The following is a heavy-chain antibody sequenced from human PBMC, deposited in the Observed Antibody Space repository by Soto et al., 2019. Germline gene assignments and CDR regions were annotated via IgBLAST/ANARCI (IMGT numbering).Heavy chain of an antibody. J-gene: IGHJ6*02. CDR1: GFTFSSYG. V-gene: IGHV3-33*01. Sequence: GGSLRLSCAASGFTFSSYGMHWVRQAPGKGLEWVAVIWYDGSNKYYADSVKGRFTISRDNSKNTLYLQMNSLRAEDTAVYYCARGYSSSWMDVWGQGTTVTVSS. CDR3: ARGYSSSWMDV. CDR2: IWYDGSNK. D-gene: IGHD6-13*01.